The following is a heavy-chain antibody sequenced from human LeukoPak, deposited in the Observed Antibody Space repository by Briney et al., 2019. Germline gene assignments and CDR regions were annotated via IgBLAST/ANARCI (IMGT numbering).Heavy chain of an antibody. D-gene: IGHD3-16*02. V-gene: IGHV3-23*01. Sequence: GGSLRLSCAGSGFTFKNYAMNWVRQAPGKGLEWVSGISGSGGSTYYADSVKGRFTISRDNSKNTLYLQMNSLRAEDTAVYYCAKGVITFGGVIVQPFDYWGQGTLVTVSS. CDR3: AKGVITFGGVIVQPFDY. J-gene: IGHJ4*02. CDR1: GFTFKNYA. CDR2: ISGSGGST.